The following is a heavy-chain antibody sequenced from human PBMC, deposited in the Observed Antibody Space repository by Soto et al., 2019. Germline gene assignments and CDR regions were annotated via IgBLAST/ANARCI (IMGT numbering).Heavy chain of an antibody. J-gene: IGHJ6*02. Sequence: PSETLSLTCSVSGGSISSDDYYCTRVRQPPGKGLEWIGHIYYNGNTYYNPSLKSRLTMSLDTSQNQFSLHLSSVIAADSALYFCARATTVTSSFFYYGLDVWGQGTTVTVS. CDR3: ARATTVTSSFFYYGLDV. V-gene: IGHV4-30-4*08. CDR1: GGSISSDDYY. CDR2: IYYNGNT. D-gene: IGHD4-17*01.